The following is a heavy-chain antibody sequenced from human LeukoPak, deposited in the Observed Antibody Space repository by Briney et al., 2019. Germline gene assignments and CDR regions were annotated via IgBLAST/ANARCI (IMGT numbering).Heavy chain of an antibody. CDR1: GYTLTELS. D-gene: IGHD6-13*01. CDR2: FDPEDGET. CDR3: ATDIAAAGTNYYYYYMDV. J-gene: IGHJ6*03. Sequence: ASVKVSCKVSGYTLTELSMHWVRQAPGKGLEWMGGFDPEDGETIYAQKFQGRVTMTEDTSTDTAYMELSSLRSDDTAVYYCATDIAAAGTNYYYYYMDVWGKGTTVTVSS. V-gene: IGHV1-24*01.